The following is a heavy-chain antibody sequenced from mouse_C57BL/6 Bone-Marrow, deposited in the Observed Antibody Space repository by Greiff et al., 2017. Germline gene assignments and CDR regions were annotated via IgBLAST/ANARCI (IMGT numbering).Heavy chain of an antibody. J-gene: IGHJ2*01. CDR2: IHPNSGSN. CDR3: TCRYYFDD. V-gene: IGHV1-64*01. Sequence: VQLQQPGAGLVKPSPSVKLSCSASGYTFTSYWMHWVKQRPGQGLEWIGMIHPNSGSNNYNQKFKSKTTLTVDKTSSAAYMQLSSLTSEDSAVYDCTCRYYFDDWGQGTTLTVSS. CDR1: GYTFTSYW.